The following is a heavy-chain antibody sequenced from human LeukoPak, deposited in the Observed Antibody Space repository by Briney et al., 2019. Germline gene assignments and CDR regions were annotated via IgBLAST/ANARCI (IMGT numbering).Heavy chain of an antibody. Sequence: PGGSLRLSCTASGITVSSNDMCWVRQAPGKGLEWISLIYSGGRTDYADSVKGRFTISRDNSKNMVYLQMNSLRGDDTAVHYCAGVLRGAFDIWGQGKMVAVSS. CDR3: AGVLRGAFDI. CDR2: IYSGGRT. J-gene: IGHJ3*02. V-gene: IGHV3-53*01. CDR1: GITVSSND.